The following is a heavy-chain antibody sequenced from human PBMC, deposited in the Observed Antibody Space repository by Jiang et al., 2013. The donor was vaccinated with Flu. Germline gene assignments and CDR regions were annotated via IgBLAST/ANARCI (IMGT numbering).Heavy chain of an antibody. D-gene: IGHD2-2*01. CDR2: IYTSGST. CDR1: GGSISSHY. Sequence: GSGLVKPSETLSLTCTVSGGSISSHYWSWIRQPAGKGLEWIGHIYTSGSTNYNPSLKSRVTMSIDTSNNQFSVKLSSVTAADTAVYYCARVYCGSASCLFDIWGQGTMVTVSS. CDR3: ARVYCGSASCLFDI. J-gene: IGHJ3*02. V-gene: IGHV4-4*07.